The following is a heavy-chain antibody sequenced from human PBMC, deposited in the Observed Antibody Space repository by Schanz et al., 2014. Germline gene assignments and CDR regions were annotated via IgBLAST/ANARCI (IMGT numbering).Heavy chain of an antibody. Sequence: QVLLQESGPVLVKPSETLSLTCTVSGGSISSVVHYWSWVRQPAGRGLEWIGRIYISGSTRFNPSLKSRGTMSQDTSKIRVAHTERSGTAADTAVYYCARGGTYGIFYDHMDVWGRGTTVTVSS. J-gene: IGHJ6*03. CDR2: IYISGST. CDR3: ARGGTYGIFYDHMDV. D-gene: IGHD3-22*01. V-gene: IGHV4-61*02. CDR1: GGSISSVVHY.